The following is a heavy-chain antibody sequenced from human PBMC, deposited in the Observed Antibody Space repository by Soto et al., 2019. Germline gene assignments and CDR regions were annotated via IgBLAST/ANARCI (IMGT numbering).Heavy chain of an antibody. CDR2: IYYSGST. D-gene: IGHD2-15*01. V-gene: IGHV4-59*01. CDR3: ASSVVVAATPKDYYYYYYMDV. Sequence: SETLSLTCTVSGGSISSYYWSWIRQPPGKGLEWIGYIYYSGSTNYNPSLKSRVTISVDTSKNQFSLKLSSVTAADTAVYYCASSVVVAATPKDYYYYYYMDVWGKGTTVTVSS. J-gene: IGHJ6*03. CDR1: GGSISSYY.